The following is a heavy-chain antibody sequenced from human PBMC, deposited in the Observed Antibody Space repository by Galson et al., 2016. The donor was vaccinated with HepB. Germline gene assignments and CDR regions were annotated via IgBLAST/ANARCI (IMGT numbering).Heavy chain of an antibody. CDR2: ITNNGDTT. CDR1: GFSFSSYA. CDR3: VKAMGPGGARDYEVVY. D-gene: IGHD4-17*01. Sequence: SLRPSCAASGFSFSSYAMDWVRQAPGKGLEFVSGITNNGDTTDYAGSVKDRYIISRDNSKNTLYLQMNSLGPEDTAVYYCVKAMGPGGARDYEVVYWGQGTLVTVSS. J-gene: IGHJ4*02. V-gene: IGHV3-64D*06.